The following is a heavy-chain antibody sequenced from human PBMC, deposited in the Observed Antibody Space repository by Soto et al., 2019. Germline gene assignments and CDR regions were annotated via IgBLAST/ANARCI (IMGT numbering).Heavy chain of an antibody. CDR1: GFTFSSYW. CDR2: IKQDGSEK. V-gene: IGHV3-7*01. CDR3: ATRIQLWLRDWYFDL. Sequence: LRLCCAASGFTFSSYWMSWVRQAPGKGLEWVANIKQDGSEKYYVDSVKGRFTISRDNAKNSLYLQMNSLRAEDTAVYYCATRIQLWLRDWYFDLWGRGTLVTVSP. J-gene: IGHJ2*01. D-gene: IGHD5-18*01.